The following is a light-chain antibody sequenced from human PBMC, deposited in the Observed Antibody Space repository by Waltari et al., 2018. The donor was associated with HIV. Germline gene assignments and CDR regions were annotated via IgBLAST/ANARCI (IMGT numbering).Light chain of an antibody. Sequence: QLVLTQSPSASASLGASVKLTCTLSSGHNNYAIAWHQQQPEKGPRFLMKLYSDGGHNKGDVIPHRFSGSSSWAERYLSISSLQSEDEADYYCQTWGSGIVVFGGGTKLTVL. J-gene: IGLJ2*01. CDR2: LYSDGGH. CDR1: SGHNNYA. CDR3: QTWGSGIVV. V-gene: IGLV4-69*01.